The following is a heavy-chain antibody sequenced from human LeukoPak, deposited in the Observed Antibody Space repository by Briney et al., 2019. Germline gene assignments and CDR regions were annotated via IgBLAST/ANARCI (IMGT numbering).Heavy chain of an antibody. CDR3: ARKGATSGGTRAFDI. V-gene: IGHV4-34*01. CDR2: INHSGST. CDR1: DFSFITYA. D-gene: IGHD4-23*01. J-gene: IGHJ3*02. Sequence: GSLRLSCAASDFSFITYAMSWVRQPPGQGLEWIGEINHSGSTDYDPSLKSRVTISLVTSKSQFSLKLSSVTAADTAVYYCARKGATSGGTRAFDIWGQGTMVTVSS.